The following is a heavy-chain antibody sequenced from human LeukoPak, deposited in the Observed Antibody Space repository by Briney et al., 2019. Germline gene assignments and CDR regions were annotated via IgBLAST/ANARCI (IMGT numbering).Heavy chain of an antibody. Sequence: GGSLRLSCAASGFTFSSYAMTWVRQAPGKGLEWVSGIGGSGTSTYYADSVKGRFTISRDNSKNALYLQMNSLRAEDTTVYYCAKGLAGTDYWGQGTLATVSS. CDR3: AKGLAGTDY. J-gene: IGHJ4*02. V-gene: IGHV3-23*01. D-gene: IGHD6-19*01. CDR2: IGGSGTST. CDR1: GFTFSSYA.